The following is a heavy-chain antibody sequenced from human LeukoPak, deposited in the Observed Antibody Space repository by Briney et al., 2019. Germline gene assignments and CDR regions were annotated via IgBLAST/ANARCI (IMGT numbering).Heavy chain of an antibody. V-gene: IGHV3-64D*06. CDR2: MSSNGGST. CDR3: VKAVIWFGELLRNYYFDY. D-gene: IGHD3-10*01. Sequence: PGGSLRLSCSASGFTFSSYAMHWVRQAPGKGLEYVSAMSSNGGSTYYADSVKGRFTISRDNSKNTLYLQMSSLRAEDTAVYYCVKAVIWFGELLRNYYFDYWGQGTLVTVSS. CDR1: GFTFSSYA. J-gene: IGHJ4*02.